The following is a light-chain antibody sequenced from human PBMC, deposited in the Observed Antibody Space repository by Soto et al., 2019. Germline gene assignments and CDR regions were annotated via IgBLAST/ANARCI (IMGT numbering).Light chain of an antibody. CDR2: AVS. V-gene: IGLV2-8*01. CDR3: TSYEGSNTLG. Sequence: QSALTQPPSASGSPGGSVTISCTGTSSDVGGYKYVSWYQHHPGKAPKLMISAVSKRPSGVPDRFSSSKSGNTAALTVSGRQAEDEAEYYGTSYEGSNTLGFGGGTKFTVL. J-gene: IGLJ2*01. CDR1: SSDVGGYKY.